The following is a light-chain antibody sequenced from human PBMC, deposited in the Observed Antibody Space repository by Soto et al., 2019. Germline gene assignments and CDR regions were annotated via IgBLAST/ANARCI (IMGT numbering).Light chain of an antibody. J-gene: IGKJ1*01. CDR1: QSVSSSY. CDR3: HQYHTSPLM. Sequence: DIVLTQSPGTLSLSPGERATISCRASQSVSSSYLAWYQQKPGQALRLRIYGASTRATGIPDKFSGSGSGTDFTLTISRLEPEDLAVYYCHQYHTSPLMFGQGTKV. V-gene: IGKV3-20*01. CDR2: GAS.